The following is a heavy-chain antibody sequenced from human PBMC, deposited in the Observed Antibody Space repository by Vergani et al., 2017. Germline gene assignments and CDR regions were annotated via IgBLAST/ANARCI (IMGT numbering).Heavy chain of an antibody. CDR1: GGSISSHY. CDR3: ARRGRSSGWYGRYYFDY. V-gene: IGHV4-59*08. CDR2: IYYSGST. D-gene: IGHD6-19*01. J-gene: IGHJ4*02. Sequence: QVQLQESGPGLVKPSETLSLTCTVSGGSISSHYWSWIRQPPGKGLEWIGYIYYSGSTNYNPSLKSRVTISVDTSKNQFSLKLSSVTAADTAVYYCARRGRSSGWYGRYYFDYWGQGTLVTVSS.